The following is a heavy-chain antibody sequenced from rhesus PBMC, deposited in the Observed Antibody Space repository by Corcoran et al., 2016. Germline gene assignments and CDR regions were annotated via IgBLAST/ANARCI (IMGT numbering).Heavy chain of an antibody. D-gene: IGHD4-4*01. CDR3: ARSGYGSGGVY. V-gene: IGHV4-80*01. Sequence: QVQLQESGPGLVKPSATLSLTCAVSGASISSYWLSLIRQPPGKGLGWIGEIFCNRGNSYYNPSLKSRVIISKDASKNQVSLKLSSVTAADTAVYYCARSGYGSGGVYWGQGILVTVSS. CDR2: IFCNRGNS. J-gene: IGHJ4*01. CDR1: GASISSYW.